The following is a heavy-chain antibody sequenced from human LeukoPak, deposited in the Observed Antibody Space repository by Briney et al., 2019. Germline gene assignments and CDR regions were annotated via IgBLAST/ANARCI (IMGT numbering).Heavy chain of an antibody. D-gene: IGHD3-16*01. CDR1: RGTFSSYS. CDR3: ARGGGAQYYYYMDV. Sequence: GSSVKVSCKASRGTFSSYSISWVRHAPGQELDSMARIIPIFGTANYAQKCQGRVTITADKSTSTAYMELSSPRSEDTAVYYCARGGGAQYYYYMDVWGKGTTVTVSS. CDR2: IIPIFGTA. J-gene: IGHJ6*03. V-gene: IGHV1-69*06.